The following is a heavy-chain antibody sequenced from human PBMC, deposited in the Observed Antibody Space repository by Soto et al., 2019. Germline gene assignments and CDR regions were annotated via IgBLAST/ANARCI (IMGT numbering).Heavy chain of an antibody. CDR3: AGHSSGVPGYYYGMDV. D-gene: IGHD3-22*01. Sequence: QVQLVQSGAEVKKPGSSVKVSCKASGGTFGSYAISWVQQAPGQGLEWMGGIIPIFDTADYAQKFQGRVTITADESTNTAYMELSSLRSEDTAVYYCAGHSSGVPGYYYGMDVWGQGTTVTVSS. CDR2: IIPIFDTA. V-gene: IGHV1-69*12. CDR1: GGTFGSYA. J-gene: IGHJ6*02.